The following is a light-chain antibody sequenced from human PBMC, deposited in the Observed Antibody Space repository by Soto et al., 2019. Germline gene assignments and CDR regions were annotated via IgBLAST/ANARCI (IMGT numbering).Light chain of an antibody. Sequence: EIVLTQSPGTLSLSPGERATLSCRAFQSVSSSYLAWYQQKPGQAPRLLIYDASNRATGIPARFSGSGSGTDFTLTISSLEPEDFAVYYCQQRSNWPPITFGQGTRLEI. CDR3: QQRSNWPPIT. J-gene: IGKJ5*01. CDR2: DAS. CDR1: QSVSSSY. V-gene: IGKV3-11*01.